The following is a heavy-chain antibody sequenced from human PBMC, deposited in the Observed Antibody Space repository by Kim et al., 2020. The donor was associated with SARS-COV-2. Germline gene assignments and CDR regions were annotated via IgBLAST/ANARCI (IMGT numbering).Heavy chain of an antibody. CDR2: ISYDGSNK. V-gene: IGHV3-30*04. D-gene: IGHD3-16*02. J-gene: IGHJ6*02. Sequence: GGSLRLSCAASGFTFSSYAMHWVRQAPGKGLEWVAVISYDGSNKYYADSVKGRFTISRDNSKNTLYLQMNSLRAEDTAVYYCARRLGELSPVYYYYYGMDVWGQGTTVTVSS. CDR3: ARRLGELSPVYYYYYGMDV. CDR1: GFTFSSYA.